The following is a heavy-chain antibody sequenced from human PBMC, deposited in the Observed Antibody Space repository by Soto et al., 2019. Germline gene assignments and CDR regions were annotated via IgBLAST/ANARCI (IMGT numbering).Heavy chain of an antibody. CDR3: ARDWVAAAAPDV. V-gene: IGHV4-31*03. CDR1: GGSISSGGYY. D-gene: IGHD6-13*01. CDR2: IYYSGST. J-gene: IGHJ6*02. Sequence: QVQLQESGPGLVKPSETLSLTCTVSGGSISSGGYYWSWIRQHPGKGLEWIGYIYYSGSTYYNPSLKSRVTISVDTSKNQFSLKLSSVTAADTAVYYCARDWVAAAAPDVWGQGTTVSVSS.